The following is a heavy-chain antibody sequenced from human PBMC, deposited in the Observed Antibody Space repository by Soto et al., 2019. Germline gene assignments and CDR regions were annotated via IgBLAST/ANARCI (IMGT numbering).Heavy chain of an antibody. V-gene: IGHV4-4*07. D-gene: IGHD3-22*01. CDR3: ARLYSSGYYSTGPRNAFDI. CDR1: SGSISSYY. CDR2: IYTSGST. Sequence: WETLSLTCTVSSGSISSYYWSWIRQPAGKGLEWIGRIYTSGSTNYNPSLKSRVTMSVDTSKNQFSLKLSSVTAADTAVYYCARLYSSGYYSTGPRNAFDIWGQGTMVTVSS. J-gene: IGHJ3*02.